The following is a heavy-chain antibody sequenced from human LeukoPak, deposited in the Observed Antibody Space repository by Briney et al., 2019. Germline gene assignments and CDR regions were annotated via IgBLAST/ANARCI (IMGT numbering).Heavy chain of an antibody. Sequence: SQTLSLTCAISGDSVSSNTAAWNWIRQSPSKGLEWLGRTYYRSKWYNDYAVSVKSRITIPADTSKNHFSLQLNSVTPEGTAMYYCARSLAVAGRNWFDPWGQGTLVTVSS. CDR1: GDSVSSNTAA. CDR2: TYYRSKWYN. V-gene: IGHV6-1*01. CDR3: ARSLAVAGRNWFDP. J-gene: IGHJ5*02. D-gene: IGHD6-19*01.